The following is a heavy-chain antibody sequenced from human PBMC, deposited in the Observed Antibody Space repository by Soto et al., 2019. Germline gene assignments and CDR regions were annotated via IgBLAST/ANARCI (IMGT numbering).Heavy chain of an antibody. D-gene: IGHD4-17*01. V-gene: IGHV3-21*01. CDR2: IHSSGNSI. Sequence: EVQLVESGGGPVKPGGSLRLSCTASGFVFNGFTMNWVRQAPGKGLEWVSSIHSSGNSISYADSVKGRFTMSRDNAKNSLFLQMTSLRDDDTAVYFCARDGPLRSLDYWGQGALVIVSS. CDR1: GFVFNGFT. CDR3: ARDGPLRSLDY. J-gene: IGHJ4*02.